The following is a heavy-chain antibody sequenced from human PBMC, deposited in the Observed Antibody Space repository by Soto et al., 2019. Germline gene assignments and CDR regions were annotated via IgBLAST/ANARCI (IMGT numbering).Heavy chain of an antibody. CDR1: GYTFTDYY. V-gene: IGHV1-69-2*01. Sequence: GASVKVSCKVSGYTFTDYYMHWVQQAPGKGLEWMGLVDPEDGETIYAEKFQGRVTITADTSTDTAYMELSSLRSEDTAVYYCATDRGDSSGYYLGAFDYWGQGTLVTVSS. CDR2: VDPEDGET. D-gene: IGHD3-22*01. J-gene: IGHJ4*02. CDR3: ATDRGDSSGYYLGAFDY.